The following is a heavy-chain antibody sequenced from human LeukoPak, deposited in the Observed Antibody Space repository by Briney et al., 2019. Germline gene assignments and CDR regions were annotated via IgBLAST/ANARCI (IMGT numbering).Heavy chain of an antibody. CDR2: IIPIFGTA. CDR3: ARSRDGYNEIRNFDY. Sequence: GASVKVSCKASGGTFSSYAISWVRQAPGQGLEWMGGIIPIFGTANYAQKFQGRVTITADESTSTAYMGLSSLRSEDTAVYYCARSRDGYNEIRNFDYWGQGTLVTVSS. J-gene: IGHJ4*02. D-gene: IGHD5-24*01. CDR1: GGTFSSYA. V-gene: IGHV1-69*13.